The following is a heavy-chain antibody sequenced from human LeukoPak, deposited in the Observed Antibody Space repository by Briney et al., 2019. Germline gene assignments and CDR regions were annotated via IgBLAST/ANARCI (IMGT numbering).Heavy chain of an antibody. CDR3: ARDDSSLAPFDY. CDR2: LWPDGSKK. Sequence: PGGSLRLSCAASGFILSNYGFHWVRQAPGKGLEWVSVLWPDGSKKYYADSVKGRFTISRDNSKNTLYLQMNSLKVEDTAVYYCARDDSSLAPFDYWGQGTLVTVSS. V-gene: IGHV3-33*01. D-gene: IGHD4-11*01. J-gene: IGHJ4*02. CDR1: GFILSNYG.